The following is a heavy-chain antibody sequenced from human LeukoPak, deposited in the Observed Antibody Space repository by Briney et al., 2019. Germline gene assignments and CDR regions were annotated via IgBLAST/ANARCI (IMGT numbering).Heavy chain of an antibody. V-gene: IGHV1-2*02. D-gene: IGHD1-26*01. CDR2: INRNSGAT. CDR1: GYSFIDYS. Sequence: ASLKVSCKASGYSFIDYSMHWVRRAPGQGLEWMGWINRNSGATKYAQKFEGRVTMTRDTSVTTAYMELSSLRSDDTAVYFCARDRGVGATLGLMDVWGQGTPVTVSS. CDR3: ARDRGVGATLGLMDV. J-gene: IGHJ6*02.